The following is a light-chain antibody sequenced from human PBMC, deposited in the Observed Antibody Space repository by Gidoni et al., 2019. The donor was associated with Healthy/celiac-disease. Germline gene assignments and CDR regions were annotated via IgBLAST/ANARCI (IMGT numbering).Light chain of an antibody. J-gene: IGKJ2*01. V-gene: IGKV1-39*01. CDR3: QKSYSTPRT. CDR2: AES. CDR1: QSISSY. Sequence: IQMTQSPSSLSASVGDRVTITCRASQSISSYLNWYQQKPGKAPKLLIYAESSLQSGVPSRFSGSGSGKDFTLTISSLQPEEFATYYCQKSYSTPRTFGQGTKMEIK.